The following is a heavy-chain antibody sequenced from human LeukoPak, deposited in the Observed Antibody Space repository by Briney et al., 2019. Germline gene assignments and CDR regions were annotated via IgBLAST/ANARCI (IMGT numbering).Heavy chain of an antibody. D-gene: IGHD3-22*01. V-gene: IGHV4-38-2*02. CDR2: IYHSGST. J-gene: IGHJ4*02. CDR3: AGQYDSSAYYFY. Sequence: PSETLSLTCTVSGNSLSSGYYWGWIRQTPGKGLEWIGSIYHSGSTYYNPSLKSRVTISVDTSKNQFSLNQRSVTAADTAVYYCAGQYDSSAYYFYWGQGTLVTVSS. CDR1: GNSLSSGYY.